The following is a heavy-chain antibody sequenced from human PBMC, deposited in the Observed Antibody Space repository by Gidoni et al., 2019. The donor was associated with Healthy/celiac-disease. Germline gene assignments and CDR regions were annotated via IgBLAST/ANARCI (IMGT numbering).Heavy chain of an antibody. Sequence: EVQLLESGGGLVQPGGSLRLSCAASGLPFSSYAIAWVGQAPGRGGGGVSAISGSGGSTYYADSVKGRFTISRDNSKNTLYLQMNSLRAEDTAVYYCASPYYDFWSGYLHYYYGMDVWGQGTTVTVSS. D-gene: IGHD3-3*01. V-gene: IGHV3-23*01. CDR1: GLPFSSYA. J-gene: IGHJ6*02. CDR2: ISGSGGST. CDR3: ASPYYDFWSGYLHYYYGMDV.